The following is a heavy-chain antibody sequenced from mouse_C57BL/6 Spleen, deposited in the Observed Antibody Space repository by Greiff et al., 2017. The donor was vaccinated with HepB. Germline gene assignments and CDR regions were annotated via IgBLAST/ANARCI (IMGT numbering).Heavy chain of an antibody. D-gene: IGHD1-1*01. V-gene: IGHV1-78*01. J-gene: IGHJ3*01. CDR3: ARPDYYGSSYVGFAY. CDR2: IYPRDGST. CDR1: GYTFTDHT. Sequence: QVQLQQSGPELVKPGASVKMSCKVSGYTFTDHTIHWMKQRPEQGLEWIGYIYPRDGSTKYNEKFKGKATLTADKSSSTAYMQLNSLTSEDSAVYFCARPDYYGSSYVGFAYWGQGTLVTVSA.